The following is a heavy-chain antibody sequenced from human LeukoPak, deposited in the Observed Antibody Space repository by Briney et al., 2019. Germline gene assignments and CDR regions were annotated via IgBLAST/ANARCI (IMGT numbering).Heavy chain of an antibody. CDR1: GFTFSNAW. V-gene: IGHV3-15*01. D-gene: IGHD2-8*02. Sequence: GGSLRLSWAASGFTFSNAWMSGVRQAPGRGREWVGGIKSKTYGGTTDYAAPVKGRFTISRDDSKNTLYLQMNSLKTEDTAVYYCTTALSVTGREGFDYYYYMDVWGKGTTVTVSS. J-gene: IGHJ6*03. CDR3: TTALSVTGREGFDYYYYMDV. CDR2: IKSKTYGGTT.